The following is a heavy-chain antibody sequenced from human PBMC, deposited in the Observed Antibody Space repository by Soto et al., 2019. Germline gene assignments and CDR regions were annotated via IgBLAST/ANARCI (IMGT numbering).Heavy chain of an antibody. CDR3: IRPMTGTTRGFDY. V-gene: IGHV3-72*01. Sequence: EVQLVESGGGLVQPGGSLRLSCAASGFTFSDHYMDWVRQAPGKGLEWVGRSRNKANSYTTEYAASVKGRFTISRDDSENSVHLQMNSLKTEDTAVYFCIRPMTGTTRGFDYWGQVTLVTVSS. J-gene: IGHJ4*02. CDR1: GFTFSDHY. CDR2: SRNKANSYTT. D-gene: IGHD1-1*01.